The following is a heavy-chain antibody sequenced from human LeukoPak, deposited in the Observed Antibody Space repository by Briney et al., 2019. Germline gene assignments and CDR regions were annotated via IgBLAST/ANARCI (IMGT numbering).Heavy chain of an antibody. V-gene: IGHV3-23*01. Sequence: GGSLRLSCAASGFTLSSYGMTWVRQAPGKGLEWVSAIDGSAGGTYYADSVKGRFTISRDISKNTLHLQMNSLRAEDTAMYYCARLPGGVVIDAGLYWGQGTLVTVSS. CDR2: IDGSAGGT. J-gene: IGHJ4*02. D-gene: IGHD2-21*01. CDR3: ARLPGGVVIDAGLY. CDR1: GFTLSSYG.